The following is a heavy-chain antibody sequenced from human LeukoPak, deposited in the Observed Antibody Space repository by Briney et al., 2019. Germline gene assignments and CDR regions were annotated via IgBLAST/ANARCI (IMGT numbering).Heavy chain of an antibody. V-gene: IGHV3-23*01. CDR1: GFTFSSYA. D-gene: IGHD6-6*01. CDR3: AKDWGSSSSFNY. J-gene: IGHJ4*02. Sequence: GGSLRLSCAASGFTFSSYAMSWVRQAPGNGLEWVSAISGSGGSTYYADSVKGRFTISRDNSKNTLYLQMNSLRAEDTAVYYCAKDWGSSSSFNYWGQGTLVTVSS. CDR2: ISGSGGST.